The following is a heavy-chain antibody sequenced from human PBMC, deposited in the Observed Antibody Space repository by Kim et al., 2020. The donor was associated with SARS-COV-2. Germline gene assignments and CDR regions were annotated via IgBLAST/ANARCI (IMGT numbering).Heavy chain of an antibody. CDR1: GFTFSSYE. D-gene: IGHD2-15*01. CDR2: ISSSGSTI. CDR3: ARDEGYCSGGSCYSLYAFDI. J-gene: IGHJ3*02. Sequence: GGSLRLSCAASGFTFSSYEMNWVRQAPGKGLEWVSYISSSGSTIYYADSVKGRFTISRDNAKNSLYLQMNSLRAEDTAVYYCARDEGYCSGGSCYSLYAFDIWGQGTMVTVSS. V-gene: IGHV3-48*03.